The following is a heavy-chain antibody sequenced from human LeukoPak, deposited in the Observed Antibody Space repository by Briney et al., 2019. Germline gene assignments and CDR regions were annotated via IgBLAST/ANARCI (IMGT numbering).Heavy chain of an antibody. CDR3: ARGSAAVTPRERHKSEYFDY. CDR2: ISAYNGNT. V-gene: IGHV1-18*01. CDR1: GYTFTSYG. D-gene: IGHD1-26*01. J-gene: IGHJ4*02. Sequence: ASVKVSCKASGYTFTSYGISWVRQAPGQGLEWMGWISAYNGNTNYAQKLQGRVTMTTDTSTSTAYMELRSLRSDDTAVYYCARGSAAVTPRERHKSEYFDYWGQGTLVTVSS.